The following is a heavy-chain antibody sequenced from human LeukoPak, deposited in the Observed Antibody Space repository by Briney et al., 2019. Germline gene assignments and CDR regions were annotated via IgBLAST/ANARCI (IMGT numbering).Heavy chain of an antibody. CDR2: INHSGST. CDR3: ARTSRLDY. J-gene: IGHJ4*02. Sequence: SETLSLTCAVYGGSFSGYYWSWIRQPPGKGLEWIGEINHSGSTNYNPSLKSRVTISVDTSKNQFSLKLSSVTAADTAVYYCARTSRLDYWGQGTLVTVSS. V-gene: IGHV4-34*01. D-gene: IGHD6-6*01. CDR1: GGSFSGYY.